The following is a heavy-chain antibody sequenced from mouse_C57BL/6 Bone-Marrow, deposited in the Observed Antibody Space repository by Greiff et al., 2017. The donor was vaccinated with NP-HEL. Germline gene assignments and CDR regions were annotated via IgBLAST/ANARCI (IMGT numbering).Heavy chain of an antibody. CDR1: GFNIKNTY. CDR3: AVGLRGAWFAY. CDR2: IDPANGNT. Sequence: VQLQQPGAELVRPGASVKLSCTASGFNIKNTYMHWVKQRPEQGLEWIGRIDPANGNTKYAPKFPGKATITADTSSNTAYLHLSSLTSEDTAIYYCAVGLRGAWFAYWGQGTLVTVSA. J-gene: IGHJ3*01. D-gene: IGHD2-4*01. V-gene: IGHV14-3*01.